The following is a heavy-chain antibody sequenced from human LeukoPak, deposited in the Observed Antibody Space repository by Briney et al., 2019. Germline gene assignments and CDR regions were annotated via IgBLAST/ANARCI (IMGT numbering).Heavy chain of an antibody. D-gene: IGHD3-10*01. CDR1: GFTFSSYG. CDR3: ARDSPGVIFDY. J-gene: IGHJ4*02. V-gene: IGHV3-33*01. Sequence: GGSLRLSCAASGFTFSSYGMHWVRQAPGKGLEWVAVIWYDGSNKYYADSVKGRFTISRDNSKSTLYLQMNSLRAEDTAVYYCARDSPGVIFDYWGQGTLVTVSS. CDR2: IWYDGSNK.